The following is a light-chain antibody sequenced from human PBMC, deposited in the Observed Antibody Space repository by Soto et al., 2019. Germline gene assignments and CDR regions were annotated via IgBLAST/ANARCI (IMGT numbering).Light chain of an antibody. Sequence: EMVLTQSPGTLSLSPGERATLSCRASQSVSSSYLAWYQQKPGQAPRLLIYDASRATGIPDRFSARGSGTYFTLTITRLEPEVCAVYYCQHYGTSALFGPGTKVEI. V-gene: IGKV3-20*01. J-gene: IGKJ3*01. CDR3: QHYGTSAL. CDR2: DAS. CDR1: QSVSSSY.